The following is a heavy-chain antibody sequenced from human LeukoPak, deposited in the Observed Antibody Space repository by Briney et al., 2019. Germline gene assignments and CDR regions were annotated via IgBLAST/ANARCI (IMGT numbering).Heavy chain of an antibody. CDR1: GGSISSGDYY. J-gene: IGHJ5*02. Sequence: SETMSLTCTVSGGSISSGDYYWSWIRHPPGKGLEWTAYVYYSVSTYYNPSVKSRVTIAVDTSKNQFSVKLSSVRAPGRAVYCCAKCDLSKYKVNVLDCLPPWGESPLVTVSS. CDR3: AKCDLSKYKVNVLDCLPP. D-gene: IGHD3/OR15-3a*01. CDR2: VYYSVST. V-gene: IGHV4-30-4*08.